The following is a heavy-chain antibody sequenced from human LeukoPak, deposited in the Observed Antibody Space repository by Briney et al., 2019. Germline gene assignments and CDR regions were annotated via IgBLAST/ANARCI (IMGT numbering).Heavy chain of an antibody. CDR1: GYSISSGYY. CDR3: ARDSYSGYDSVPAPGLDY. J-gene: IGHJ4*02. D-gene: IGHD5-12*01. CDR2: IYHSGST. Sequence: SQTLSLTCTVSGYSISSGYYWGWIRQPPGKGLEWIGSIYHSGSTYYNPSLKSRVTVSVDTSKNQFSLKLSSVTAADTAVYYCARDSYSGYDSVPAPGLDYWGQGTLVTVSS. V-gene: IGHV4-38-2*02.